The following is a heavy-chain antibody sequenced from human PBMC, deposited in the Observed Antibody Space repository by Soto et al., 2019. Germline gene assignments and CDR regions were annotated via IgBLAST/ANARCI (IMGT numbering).Heavy chain of an antibody. D-gene: IGHD3-22*01. J-gene: IGHJ3*02. CDR1: GGTFSNYA. CDR3: VRHYNDDSGRSAFDI. CDR2: IIPIFGTA. V-gene: IGHV1-69*01. Sequence: QVQLVQSGAEVKKPGSSVKVSCRASGGTFSNYAINWVRQAPGQGLEWIGGIIPIFGTADYAQNFQGRVTITADESTNTAYMELSRLRSEDTAVYFCVRHYNDDSGRSAFDIWGQGTMVTVSS.